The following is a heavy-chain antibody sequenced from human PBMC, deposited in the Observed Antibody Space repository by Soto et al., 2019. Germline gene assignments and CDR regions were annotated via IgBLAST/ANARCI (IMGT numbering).Heavy chain of an antibody. CDR1: GFTFSNCW. CDR3: ARGIPGHYGFDV. Sequence: EVQLVESGGGLVQPGGSLRLSCAASGFTFSNCWIHWVRQAPGKGLVWVSRIKGDGINTNYADSVKGRFTISRDNAGNTVYLQMNSLRTDDTAVYYCARGIPGHYGFDVWGQGTMVTVSS. D-gene: IGHD1-20*01. V-gene: IGHV3-74*01. CDR2: IKGDGINT. J-gene: IGHJ3*01.